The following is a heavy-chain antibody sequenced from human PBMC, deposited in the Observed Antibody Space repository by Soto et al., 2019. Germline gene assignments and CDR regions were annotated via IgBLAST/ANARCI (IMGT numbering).Heavy chain of an antibody. CDR2: IYYSGST. D-gene: IGHD4-17*01. CDR3: ARALLASYGDYTFDY. Sequence: QVQLQESGPGLVKPSETLSLTCTVSGGSISSYYWSWIRQPPGKGLEWIGYIYYSGSTNYNPSLKSRVTISVDTSKNQFSLKLSSVTAADTAVYYCARALLASYGDYTFDYWGQGTLVTVSS. CDR1: GGSISSYY. V-gene: IGHV4-59*01. J-gene: IGHJ4*02.